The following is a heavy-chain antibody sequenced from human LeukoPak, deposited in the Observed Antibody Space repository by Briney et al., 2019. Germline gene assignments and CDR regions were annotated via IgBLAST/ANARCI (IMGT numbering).Heavy chain of an antibody. CDR3: AREGPYLYYLDY. CDR1: GYTFTNYD. V-gene: IGHV1-18*01. CDR2: TSAYNGNT. Sequence: ASVKVSCKASGYTFTNYDINWVRQVPGQGLEWMGWTSAYNGNTNYAQKLQGRVTMTTETSTSTAYMELRSLRSDDTAVYYCAREGPYLYYLDYWGQGTLVTVSS. J-gene: IGHJ4*02. D-gene: IGHD2-21*01.